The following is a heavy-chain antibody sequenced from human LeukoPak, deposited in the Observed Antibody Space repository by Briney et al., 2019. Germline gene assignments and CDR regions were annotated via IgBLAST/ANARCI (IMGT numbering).Heavy chain of an antibody. CDR2: ISSDGTNK. D-gene: IGHD3-10*01. V-gene: IGHV3-30*19. CDR1: GFIFSTHG. Sequence: GGSLRLSCTASGFIFSTHGMHWVRQAPGKGLEWVAVISSDGTNKDYADSVKGRFSISRDNSKNTLYLQMNRLRADDTAVYYCARDRSQEFDPWGQGTLVTVSS. J-gene: IGHJ5*02. CDR3: ARDRSQEFDP.